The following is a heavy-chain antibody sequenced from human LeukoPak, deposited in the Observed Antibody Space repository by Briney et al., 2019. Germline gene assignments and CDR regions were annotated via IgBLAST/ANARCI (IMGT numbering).Heavy chain of an antibody. CDR1: GFTFDDYA. D-gene: IGHD3-3*01. J-gene: IGHJ4*02. CDR3: AKGPGSGYYLYHFDY. V-gene: IGHV3-9*03. Sequence: GRSLRLSCAASGFTFDDYAMHWVRQAPGKGLEWVSGISWNSGSIGYADSVKGRFTISRDNAKNSLYLQMNSLRAEDMALYYCAKGPGSGYYLYHFDYWAREPWSPSPQ. CDR2: ISWNSGSI.